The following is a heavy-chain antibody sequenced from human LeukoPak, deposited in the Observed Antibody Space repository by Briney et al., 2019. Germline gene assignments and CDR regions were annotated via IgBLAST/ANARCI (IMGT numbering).Heavy chain of an antibody. J-gene: IGHJ4*02. D-gene: IGHD3-22*01. CDR2: IYSGGST. V-gene: IGHV3-53*01. CDR3: ASLTYDSSGYYYSGYYFDY. Sequence: GGSLRLSCAASGFTVSSNYMSWVRQAPGKGLEWVSVIYSGGSTYYADSVKGRFTISRDNSKNTLYLQMNSLRAEDTAVYYCASLTYDSSGYYYSGYYFDYWGQGTLVTVSS. CDR1: GFTVSSNY.